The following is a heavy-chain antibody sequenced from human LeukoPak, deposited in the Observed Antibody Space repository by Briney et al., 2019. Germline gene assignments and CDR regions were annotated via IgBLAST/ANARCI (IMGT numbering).Heavy chain of an antibody. CDR2: ISSSGSTI. D-gene: IGHD6-13*01. V-gene: IGHV3-11*01. CDR3: ARVGLSVIAAAGPPLDY. J-gene: IGHJ4*02. CDR1: GFTFSDYY. Sequence: GGSLRLSCAASGFTFSDYYMSWIRQAPGKGLEWVSYISSSGSTIYYADSVKGRFTISRDNSKNTLYLQMNSPRAEDTAVYYCARVGLSVIAAAGPPLDYWGQGTLVTVSS.